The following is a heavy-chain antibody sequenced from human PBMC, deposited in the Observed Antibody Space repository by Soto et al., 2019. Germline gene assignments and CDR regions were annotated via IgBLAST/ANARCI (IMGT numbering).Heavy chain of an antibody. CDR3: ARGGWGSGSYYTVGWYFDL. CDR1: GYTFTSYG. V-gene: IGHV1-18*01. J-gene: IGHJ2*01. Sequence: QVQLVQSGAEVKKPGASVKVSCKASGYTFTSYGISWVRQAPGQGLEWMGWISAYNGNTNYAQKLQGRVTMTTDTITSTAYMELRSLRSDDTAVYYCARGGWGSGSYYTVGWYFDLWGRGTLVTVSS. CDR2: ISAYNGNT. D-gene: IGHD3-10*01.